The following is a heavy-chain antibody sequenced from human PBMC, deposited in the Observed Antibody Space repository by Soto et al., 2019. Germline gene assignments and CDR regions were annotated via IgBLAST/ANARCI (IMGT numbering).Heavy chain of an antibody. CDR2: IIPILGIA. CDR1: GGTFSSYT. D-gene: IGHD4-17*01. J-gene: IGHJ5*02. CDR3: ARGLPTVVQAHSGSWFDP. Sequence: QVQLVQSGAEVKKPGSSVKVSCKASGGTFSSYTMSWVRQAPGQGLEWMGRIIPILGIANYAQKFQGRVTITADKSTSTAYMELSSLRSEDTAVYYCARGLPTVVQAHSGSWFDPWGQGTLVTVSS. V-gene: IGHV1-69*02.